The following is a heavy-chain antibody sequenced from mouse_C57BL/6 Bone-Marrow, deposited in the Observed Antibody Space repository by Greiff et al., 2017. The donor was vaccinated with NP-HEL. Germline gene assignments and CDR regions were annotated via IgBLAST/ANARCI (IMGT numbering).Heavy chain of an antibody. Sequence: EVLLVESGGGLVQPKGSLKLSCAASGFTFNTYAMHWVRQAPGKGLEWVARIRRKSSNYATYYADSVKARFTISRAASQSILYLQMHNLKTADPAMYYCGRITTEGGGWGKGATVTVAT. CDR3: GRITTEGGG. CDR2: IRRKSSNYAT. V-gene: IGHV10-3*01. J-gene: IGHJ4*01. D-gene: IGHD1-1*01. CDR1: GFTFNTYA.